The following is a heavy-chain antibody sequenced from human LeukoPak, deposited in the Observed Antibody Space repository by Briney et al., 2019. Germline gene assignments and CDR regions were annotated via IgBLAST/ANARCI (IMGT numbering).Heavy chain of an antibody. CDR3: ARHSEETTVQLWRYYFDY. D-gene: IGHD5-18*01. CDR2: IYYSGST. CDR1: GGSISSYY. Sequence: SETLSLTCTVSGGSISSYYWSWIRQPPGKGLEWIGYIYYSGSTNYNPSLKSRVTISVDTSKNQFSLKLSSVTAADTAVYYCARHSEETTVQLWRYYFDYWGQGTLVTVSS. V-gene: IGHV4-59*08. J-gene: IGHJ4*02.